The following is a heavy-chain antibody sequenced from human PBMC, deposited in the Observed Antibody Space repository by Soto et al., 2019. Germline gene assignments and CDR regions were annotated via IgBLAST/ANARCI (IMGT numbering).Heavy chain of an antibody. V-gene: IGHV4-31*03. Sequence: QVQLQESGPGLVKPSQTLSLSCSVSGGPISTPGYYWSWIRQSPEKGLEWMGYIHHTGSTNHNPSLRGRLYMSVDTSNNQFSLKLISVTAADTAVYFCATGRTAATGRFGELEYWGQGTQVTVSS. CDR2: IHHTGST. CDR1: GGPISTPGYY. CDR3: ATGRTAATGRFGELEY. D-gene: IGHD3-10*01. J-gene: IGHJ4*02.